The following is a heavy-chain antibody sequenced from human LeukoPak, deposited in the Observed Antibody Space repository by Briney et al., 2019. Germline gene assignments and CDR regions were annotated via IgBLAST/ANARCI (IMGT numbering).Heavy chain of an antibody. CDR1: GYTFTSYA. CDR3: ARDGPTMVRGVIMV. J-gene: IGHJ4*02. D-gene: IGHD3-10*01. V-gene: IGHV7-4-1*02. Sequence: ASVKVSCKASGYTFTSYAMNWVRQAPGQGLEWMGWINTNTGNPTYAQGFTGRFVFSLDTSVSTAYLQISSLKAEDTAVYYCARDGPTMVRGVIMVWGQGTLVTVSS. CDR2: INTNTGNP.